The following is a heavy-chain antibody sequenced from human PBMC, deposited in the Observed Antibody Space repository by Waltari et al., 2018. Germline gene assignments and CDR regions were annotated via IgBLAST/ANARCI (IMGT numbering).Heavy chain of an antibody. V-gene: IGHV4-39*07. CDR2: TYYSGRT. CDR1: GGSISSSSYY. Sequence: QLQLQESGPGLVKPSETLSLTCTVPGGSISSSSYYLGWIGQPQGKGLEWIGRTYYSGRTYYNPSLKSRVTISVDTSKNQFSLKLSSVTAADTAVYYCARDPEGGYYDSSGYPWGQGTLVTVSS. J-gene: IGHJ5*02. D-gene: IGHD3-22*01. CDR3: ARDPEGGYYDSSGYP.